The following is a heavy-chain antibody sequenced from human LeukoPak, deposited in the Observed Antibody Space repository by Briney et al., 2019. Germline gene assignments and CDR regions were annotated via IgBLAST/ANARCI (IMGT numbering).Heavy chain of an antibody. CDR1: GFTFSNYW. Sequence: GGSLRLSCAASGFTFSNYWINWVRQAPGKGLEWVANIKQDGGEKSYVDSVKGRFTISRDNAKNSLYLQMNSLRAEDTALYYCARILPMGTVSRVYAFDIWGQGTMVTVSS. CDR2: IKQDGGEK. CDR3: ARILPMGTVSRVYAFDI. D-gene: IGHD4-17*01. J-gene: IGHJ3*02. V-gene: IGHV3-7*03.